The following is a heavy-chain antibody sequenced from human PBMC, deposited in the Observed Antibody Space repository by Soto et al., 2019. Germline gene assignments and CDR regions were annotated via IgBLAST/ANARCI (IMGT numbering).Heavy chain of an antibody. CDR3: ARDHLYFTDVKCLRGYYGMDV. CDR1: GFTFETYA. J-gene: IGHJ6*02. Sequence: QVKLVESGGGVVQPGKSLRLSCEASGFTFETYAMHWVRQAPGKGLEWVAVISFDGTNTYYADSVKGRFTFSRDNSKNTLYLQLNSLRPEDTAVYYCARDHLYFTDVKCLRGYYGMDVWGQGTTVTVSS. D-gene: IGHD1-26*01. V-gene: IGHV3-30-3*01. CDR2: ISFDGTNT.